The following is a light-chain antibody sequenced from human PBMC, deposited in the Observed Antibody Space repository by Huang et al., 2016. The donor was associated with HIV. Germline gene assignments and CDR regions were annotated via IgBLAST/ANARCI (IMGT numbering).Light chain of an antibody. V-gene: IGKV1-16*01. CDR1: QDISDY. CDR3: QQYSDYPRT. CDR2: ATS. Sequence: QVTQSPSSLSASVGDRVTITCRASQDISDYLAWFQQKPGKAPKSLIFATSTLHSGVPSRFSGSGSGTAFTLTINNLQPEDFATYYCQQYSDYPRTFGQGTKLDIK. J-gene: IGKJ2*01.